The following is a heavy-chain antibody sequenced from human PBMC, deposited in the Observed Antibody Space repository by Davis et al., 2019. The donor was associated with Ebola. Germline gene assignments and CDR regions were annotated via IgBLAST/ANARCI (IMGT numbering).Heavy chain of an antibody. CDR3: AKGNNWNSPFDY. J-gene: IGHJ4*02. D-gene: IGHD1-20*01. CDR2: IYSGGST. CDR1: GFTVSSNY. Sequence: GESLKISCAASGFTVSSNYMSWVRQAPGKGLEWVSVIYSGGSTYYADSVKGRFTISRHNSKNTLYLQMNSLRAEDTAVYYCAKGNNWNSPFDYWGQGTLVTVSS. V-gene: IGHV3-53*04.